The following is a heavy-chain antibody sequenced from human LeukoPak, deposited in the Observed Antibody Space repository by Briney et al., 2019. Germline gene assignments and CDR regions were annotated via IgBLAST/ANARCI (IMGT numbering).Heavy chain of an antibody. V-gene: IGHV3-7*01. D-gene: IGHD5-12*01. CDR1: GFTFSSYW. Sequence: PGGSLRLSCAASGFTFSSYWMSWVRQAPGKGLECVANIKQDGSEKYYVDSVKGRFTISRDNAKNSLYLQMNSLRAEDTAVYYCARIVATDTDAFDVWGQGTMVTVSS. CDR3: ARIVATDTDAFDV. CDR2: IKQDGSEK. J-gene: IGHJ3*01.